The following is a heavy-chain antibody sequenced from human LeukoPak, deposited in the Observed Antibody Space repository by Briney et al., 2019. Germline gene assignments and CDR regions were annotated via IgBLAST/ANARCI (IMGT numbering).Heavy chain of an antibody. CDR1: GFTFSSYG. CDR2: IWYDGSNK. CDR3: ASGGYYSPCYVDY. V-gene: IGHV3-33*01. Sequence: ARTLRLSCAASGFTFSSYGMNWVRQAPGKGLEWVAVIWYDGSNKYYADSVKGGFTISSDTCKKNPYLQIYSLRAEDTAVYYCASGGYYSPCYVDYWGEGTRVSVSS. J-gene: IGHJ4*02. D-gene: IGHD1-26*01.